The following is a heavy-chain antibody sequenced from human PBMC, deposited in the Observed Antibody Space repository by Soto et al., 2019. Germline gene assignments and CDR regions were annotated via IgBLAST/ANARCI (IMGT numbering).Heavy chain of an antibody. Sequence: GASVKVSCKVSGHTLTDFSMRWVRQAPGKGLEWMGGFDPEDGETIYAQKFQGRVTMTEDTSTDTAYMELSSLRSEDTAVYYCATPTSIMITFGGRAGFDHFDYWGQGTLVTVSS. D-gene: IGHD3-16*01. CDR1: GHTLTDFS. V-gene: IGHV1-24*01. J-gene: IGHJ4*02. CDR2: FDPEDGET. CDR3: ATPTSIMITFGGRAGFDHFDY.